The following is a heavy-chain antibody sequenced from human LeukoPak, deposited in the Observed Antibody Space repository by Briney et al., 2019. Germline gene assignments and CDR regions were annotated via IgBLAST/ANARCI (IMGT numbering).Heavy chain of an antibody. CDR3: ARRVLYYDIATGLNTYYAMDV. Sequence: GGSLRLSCAASGFTFSSYGMNWVRQAPGKGLEWVASISDSGGYIYYGDSLKGRFTISRDNAKSSLFLQMNSLRAEDTAVYFCARRVLYYDIATGLNTYYAMDVWGHGTTVTVSS. J-gene: IGHJ6*02. D-gene: IGHD3-9*01. CDR1: GFTFSSYG. V-gene: IGHV3-21*01. CDR2: ISDSGGYI.